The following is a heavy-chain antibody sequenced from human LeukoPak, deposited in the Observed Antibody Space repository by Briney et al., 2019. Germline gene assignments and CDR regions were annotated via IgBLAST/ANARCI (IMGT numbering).Heavy chain of an antibody. V-gene: IGHV4-4*02. Sequence: SETLSLTCTVSGGSISSGDYYWSWVRQPPGKGLEWIGEIYHSGSTNYNPSLKSRVTISVDKSKNQFSLKLSSVTAADTAVYYCARVGLAAAGDMGFDYWGQGTLVTVSS. D-gene: IGHD6-13*01. CDR3: ARVGLAAAGDMGFDY. CDR2: IYHSGST. CDR1: GGSISSGDYY. J-gene: IGHJ4*02.